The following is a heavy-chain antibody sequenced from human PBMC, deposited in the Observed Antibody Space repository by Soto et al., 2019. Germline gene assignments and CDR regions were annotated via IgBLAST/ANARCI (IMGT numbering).Heavy chain of an antibody. CDR2: ISYDGSNK. V-gene: IGHV3-30*18. CDR1: GFTFSSYG. J-gene: IGHJ6*02. CDR3: AKAQQWLVLYYYYGMDV. D-gene: IGHD6-19*01. Sequence: PGGSLRLSCAASGFTFSSYGMHWVRQAPGKGLEWVAVISYDGSNKYYADSVKGRFTISRDNSKNTLYLQMNSLRAEDTAVYYCAKAQQWLVLYYYYGMDVWGQGTTVTVSS.